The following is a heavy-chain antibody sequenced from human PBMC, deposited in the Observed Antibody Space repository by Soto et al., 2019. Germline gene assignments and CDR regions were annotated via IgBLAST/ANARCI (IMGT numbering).Heavy chain of an antibody. J-gene: IGHJ6*02. D-gene: IGHD6-19*01. CDR3: ARGGWLADYYYYYGMDV. CDR1: GGSISSYY. V-gene: IGHV4-4*07. CDR2: IYTSGST. Sequence: PSETLSLTCTVSGGSISSYYWSWIRQPAGKGLEWIGRIYTSGSTNYNPSLKSRVTMSVDTSKTQFSLKLSSVTAADTAVYYCARGGWLADYYYYYGMDVWGQGTTVTVSS.